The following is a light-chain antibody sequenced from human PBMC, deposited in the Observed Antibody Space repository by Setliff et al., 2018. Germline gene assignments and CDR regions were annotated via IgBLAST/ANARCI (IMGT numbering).Light chain of an antibody. J-gene: IGLJ1*01. CDR2: DVS. CDR1: SSDVGGYDY. V-gene: IGLV2-14*03. Sequence: QSVLTQPASVSGSPGQAITISCTGTSSDVGGYDYVSWYQQHPGKVPKLMIYDVSNRPSGVSNRFSGSKSGDTASLTISGLQAEDEADYFCTSYTTGGTYVFGAGTKATVL. CDR3: TSYTTGGTYV.